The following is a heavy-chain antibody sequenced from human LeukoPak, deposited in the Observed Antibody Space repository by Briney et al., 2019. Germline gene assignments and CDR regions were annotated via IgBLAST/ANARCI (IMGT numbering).Heavy chain of an antibody. CDR2: ISSSSSYI. CDR1: GFTFSSYS. D-gene: IGHD3-9*01. J-gene: IGHJ4*02. CDR3: ARGPYYDILTGYFPHYFDY. Sequence: GGSLRLSCAASGFTFSSYSMNWVRQARGKGLEWVSSISSSSSYIYYADSVKGRFTISRDNAKNSLYLQMNSLRAEDTAVYYCARGPYYDILTGYFPHYFDYWGQGTLVTVSS. V-gene: IGHV3-21*01.